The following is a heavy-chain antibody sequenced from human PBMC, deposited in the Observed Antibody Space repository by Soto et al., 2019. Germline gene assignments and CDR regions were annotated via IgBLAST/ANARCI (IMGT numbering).Heavy chain of an antibody. CDR1: GGSITSGGYH. V-gene: IGHV4-31*03. CDR3: VRESIYATDY. CDR2: ISDSGST. D-gene: IGHD2-21*01. J-gene: IGHJ4*02. Sequence: SETLSLTCTVSGGSITSGGYHWRWIRQLPGKGLEWIGYISDSGSTYYKPSLKSRVTISADTSKNQFSLEVRSVTAADTAVYYCVRESIYATDYWGQGTLVTVPS.